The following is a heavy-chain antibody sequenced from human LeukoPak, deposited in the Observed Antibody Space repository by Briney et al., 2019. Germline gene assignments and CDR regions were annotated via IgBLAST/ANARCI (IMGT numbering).Heavy chain of an antibody. CDR3: ARHVGVVVPAAIANDAFDI. V-gene: IGHV5-51*01. Sequence: GESLKISCKGSGYSFTSYWIGWVRQMPGKGLEWMGIIYPGDSDTRYNPSFQGQVTISADKSISTAYLQWSSLKASDTAMYYCARHVGVVVPAAIANDAFDIWGQGTMVTVSS. J-gene: IGHJ3*02. CDR2: IYPGDSDT. CDR1: GYSFTSYW. D-gene: IGHD2-2*02.